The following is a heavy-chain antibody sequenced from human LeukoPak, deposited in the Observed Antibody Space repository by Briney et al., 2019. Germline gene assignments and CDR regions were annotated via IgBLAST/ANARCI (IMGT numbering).Heavy chain of an antibody. CDR1: GFTFSSYS. Sequence: GGSLRLSCAASGFTFSSYSMNWVRQAPGKGLEWVSSISSSSSYIYYADSVKGRFTISRDNVKNSLYLQMNSLRAEDTAVYYCARVGNTFITGTRLFDYWGQGTLVTVSS. CDR2: ISSSSSYI. V-gene: IGHV3-21*01. D-gene: IGHD1-7*01. CDR3: ARVGNTFITGTRLFDY. J-gene: IGHJ4*02.